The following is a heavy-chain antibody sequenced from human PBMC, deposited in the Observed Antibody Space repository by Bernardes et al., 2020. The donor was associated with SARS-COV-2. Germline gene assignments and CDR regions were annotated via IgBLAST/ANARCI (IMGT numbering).Heavy chain of an antibody. D-gene: IGHD3-22*01. CDR1: GFTFSSYW. V-gene: IGHV3-74*01. CDR3: VSSAFSGGSGYFFDS. CDR2: INNDGRTI. J-gene: IGHJ4*02. Sequence: GGSLRLSCAASGFTFSSYWIHWVRQVPGKGLVWVSRINNDGRTITYADSVKGRFIISRDNAKNTLYLQMNSLRVEDAAMYYCVSSAFSGGSGYFFDSWGQGTLVTVSS.